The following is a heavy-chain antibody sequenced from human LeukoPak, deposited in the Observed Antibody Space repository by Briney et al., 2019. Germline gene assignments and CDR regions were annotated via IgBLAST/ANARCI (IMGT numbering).Heavy chain of an antibody. CDR2: ISSSGSTI. Sequence: KSGGSLRLSCAASGFTFSDYYMSWIRQAPGKGLEWVSYISSSGSTIYYADSVKGRFTISRDNAKNSLYLQMNSLRAENTAVYYCARVWELPTGIDYWGQGTLVTVSS. D-gene: IGHD1-26*01. V-gene: IGHV3-11*04. CDR1: GFTFSDYY. CDR3: ARVWELPTGIDY. J-gene: IGHJ4*02.